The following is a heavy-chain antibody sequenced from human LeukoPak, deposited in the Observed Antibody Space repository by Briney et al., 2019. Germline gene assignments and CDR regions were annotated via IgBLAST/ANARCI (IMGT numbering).Heavy chain of an antibody. CDR2: ISSSGSTI. CDR1: GFTFSSYE. Sequence: AGGSLRLSCAASGFTFSSYEMHWVRQAPGKGLEWVSYISSSGSTIYYADSVKGRFTISRDNSKNTLYLQMNSLRVEDTTVYYCAKREEDYMDVWGKGTTVTISS. V-gene: IGHV3-48*03. CDR3: AKREEDYMDV. D-gene: IGHD1-26*01. J-gene: IGHJ6*03.